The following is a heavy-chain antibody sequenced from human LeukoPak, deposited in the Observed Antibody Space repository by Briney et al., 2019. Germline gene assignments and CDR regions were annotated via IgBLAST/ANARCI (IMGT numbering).Heavy chain of an antibody. V-gene: IGHV4-61*01. J-gene: IGHJ6*03. CDR1: GYSISSGYY. D-gene: IGHD1-20*01. Sequence: SETLSLTCTVSGYSISSGYYWGWIRQPPGKGLEWIAYINYSGSTNYNPSLKSRVTISLDTSQNQFSLKLSSVTAADTAVYYCARSNWRGSSQRSYYYYYYMDVWGKGTTVTVSS. CDR2: INYSGST. CDR3: ARSNWRGSSQRSYYYYYYMDV.